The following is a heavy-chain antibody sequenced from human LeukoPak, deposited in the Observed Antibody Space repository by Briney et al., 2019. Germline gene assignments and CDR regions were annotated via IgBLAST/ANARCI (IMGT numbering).Heavy chain of an antibody. CDR3: VSVALYYGSESYYFFEH. Sequence: GGSLRLSWAASGFTFTTYWLGWVRPPPGKGMEWVANIKQEGTEKIHVNSGEGRFTLSRDNAKNSLYLQMSTLRVEDTAIYYCVSVALYYGSESYYFFEHWGQGTPVTASS. CDR2: IKQEGTEK. V-gene: IGHV3-7*01. J-gene: IGHJ4*02. D-gene: IGHD3-10*01. CDR1: GFTFTTYW.